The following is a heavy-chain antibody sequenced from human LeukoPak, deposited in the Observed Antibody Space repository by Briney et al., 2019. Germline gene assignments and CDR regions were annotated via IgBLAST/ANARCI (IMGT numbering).Heavy chain of an antibody. CDR1: GYNFTNYW. Sequence: GESLKISFKGSGYNFTNYWIGWVRQVPGKGLEWLGIIYPGDSDARYSSSFQGQVTISADKSISTAFLQWRSLRASDSALYYCARHVRPRYSSVWLSDSWGQGTLVTVSS. D-gene: IGHD6-25*01. J-gene: IGHJ4*02. CDR2: IYPGDSDA. CDR3: ARHVRPRYSSVWLSDS. V-gene: IGHV5-51*01.